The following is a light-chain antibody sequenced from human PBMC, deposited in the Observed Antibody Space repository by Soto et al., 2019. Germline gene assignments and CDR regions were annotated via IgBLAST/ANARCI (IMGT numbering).Light chain of an antibody. CDR2: GAS. J-gene: IGKJ5*01. CDR3: QQCGSSPIT. V-gene: IGKV3-20*01. CDR1: QSVRSSY. Sequence: DIVLTQSPGTLSFSPGERATLSCRASQSVRSSYLAWYQQKPGQAPRLLIYGASSRATGIPDRFSGSGSGTDFTLTISRXEPEDFAVYYCQQCGSSPITFGQGTRLETK.